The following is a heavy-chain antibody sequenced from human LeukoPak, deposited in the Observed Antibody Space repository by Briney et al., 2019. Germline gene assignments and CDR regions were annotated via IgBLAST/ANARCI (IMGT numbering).Heavy chain of an antibody. CDR3: TTEARAHLGYCSGGSCQFDY. D-gene: IGHD2-15*01. V-gene: IGHV3-15*01. J-gene: IGHJ4*02. CDR1: GFTFSNAW. CDR2: IKSRTDGGTT. Sequence: PGGSLRLSCAASGFTFSNAWMSWVRQAPGKRLEWVGRIKSRTDGGTTDYAAPVKGRFTISRDDSKNTLYLQMNSLKTEDTAVYYCTTEARAHLGYCSGGSCQFDYWGQGTLVTVSS.